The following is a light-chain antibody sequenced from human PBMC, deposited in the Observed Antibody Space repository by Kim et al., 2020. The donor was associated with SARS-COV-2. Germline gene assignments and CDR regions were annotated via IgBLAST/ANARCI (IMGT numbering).Light chain of an antibody. V-gene: IGKV3-20*01. CDR2: DAS. CDR1: QSVHNNY. CDR3: QQYGSSPTT. Sequence: SPGERVTLSCRASQSVHNNYLAWYHQRRGRAPRLLISDASKRVAGIPDRFSGSWAGTDFTLTITSLEPEDSGMYYCQQYGSSPTTFGHGTKVDIK. J-gene: IGKJ1*01.